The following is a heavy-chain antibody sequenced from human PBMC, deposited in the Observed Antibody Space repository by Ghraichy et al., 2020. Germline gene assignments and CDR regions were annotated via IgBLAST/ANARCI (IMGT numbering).Heavy chain of an antibody. V-gene: IGHV3-7*04. CDR3: ARGNGELFFDY. CDR1: GFTFSSYW. Sequence: GGSLRLSCAASGFTFSSYWMRWVRQAPGKGLEWVANIKQDGSEKYYVDSVKGRFTISRDNAKNSLYLQMNSLRAEDTAVYYCARGNGELFFDYWGQGTLVTVSS. D-gene: IGHD3-10*01. CDR2: IKQDGSEK. J-gene: IGHJ4*02.